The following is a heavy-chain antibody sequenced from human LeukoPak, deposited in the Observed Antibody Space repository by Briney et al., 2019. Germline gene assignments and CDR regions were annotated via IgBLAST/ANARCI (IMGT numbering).Heavy chain of an antibody. CDR1: GDSISTKNW. J-gene: IGHJ3*02. CDR3: ARDSGLLTGHYNDAFDI. CDR2: IYHTGST. Sequence: SETLSLTCAVSGDSISTKNWWSWVRQPPGKGPEWIGEIYHTGSTNYTPSLKSRVTISLDKSKNQFSLKLSSVTAADTAVYYCARDSGLLTGHYNDAFDIWGQGTMVTVSS. D-gene: IGHD3-9*01. V-gene: IGHV4-4*02.